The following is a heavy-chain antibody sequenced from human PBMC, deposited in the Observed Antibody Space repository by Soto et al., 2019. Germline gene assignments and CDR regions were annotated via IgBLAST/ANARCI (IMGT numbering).Heavy chain of an antibody. J-gene: IGHJ1*01. CDR2: TSYDGSNN. CDR3: ARWGTTGGLDV. CDR1: GFTFRSYV. Sequence: QVHLVESGGGVVQPGTSLRLSCVGSGFTFRSYVIHWVRQAPGKGLEWVALTSYDGSNNFYGDSVKGRFTISRDNSRNTVELQMDSLRLEDTALYYCARWGTTGGLDVWSQGTLVSVSS. V-gene: IGHV3-33*05. D-gene: IGHD3-16*01.